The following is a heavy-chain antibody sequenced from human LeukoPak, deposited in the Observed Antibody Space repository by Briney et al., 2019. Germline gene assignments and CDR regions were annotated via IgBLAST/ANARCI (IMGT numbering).Heavy chain of an antibody. CDR1: GFAFSRND. CDR3: SKYRGFGDSYDS. J-gene: IGHJ4*02. D-gene: IGHD3-10*01. V-gene: IGHV3-23*01. Sequence: GGSLRLSCAASGFAFSRNDMSWVRQAPGKGLEWVSSIGGSGTRTYYADSVKGRFTISRDTSKNTLYLQMNSLRAEDAAVYYCSKYRGFGDSYDSWGQGTLVTVSS. CDR2: IGGSGTRT.